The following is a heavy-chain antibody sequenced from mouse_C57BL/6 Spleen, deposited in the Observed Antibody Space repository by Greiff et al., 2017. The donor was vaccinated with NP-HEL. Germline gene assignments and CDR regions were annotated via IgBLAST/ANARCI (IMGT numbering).Heavy chain of an antibody. V-gene: IGHV1-22*01. J-gene: IGHJ2*01. CDR3: ARDTTVVAYYFDY. D-gene: IGHD1-1*01. CDR2: INPNNGGT. Sequence: VQLQQSGPELVKPGASVKMSCKASGYTFTDYNMHWVKQSHGKSLEWIGYINPNNGGTSYNQKFKGKATLTVNKSSSTAYMELRSLTSEDSAVYYCARDTTVVAYYFDYWGQGTTLTVSS. CDR1: GYTFTDYN.